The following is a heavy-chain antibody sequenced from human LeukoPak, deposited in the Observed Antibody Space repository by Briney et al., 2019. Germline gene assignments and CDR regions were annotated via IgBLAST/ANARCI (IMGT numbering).Heavy chain of an antibody. CDR1: GGSISSSSYY. V-gene: IGHV4-61*02. D-gene: IGHD2-15*01. CDR2: IYTSGST. J-gene: IGHJ4*02. CDR3: ARDLRVRDIVVVVAAD. Sequence: SETLSLACTVSGGSISSSSYYWSWIRQPAGKGLEWIGRIYTSGSTNYNPSLKSRVTMSVDTSKNQFSLKLSSVTAADTAVYYCARDLRVRDIVVVVAADWGQGTLVTVSS.